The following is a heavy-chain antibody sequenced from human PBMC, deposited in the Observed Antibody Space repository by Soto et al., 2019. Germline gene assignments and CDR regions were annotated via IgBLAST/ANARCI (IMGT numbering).Heavy chain of an antibody. D-gene: IGHD6-13*01. CDR3: TRKWAGIAAAADYYYYGMDV. J-gene: IGHJ6*02. V-gene: IGHV3-49*03. Sequence: SCTASGFTFGDYAMSWFRQAPGKGLEWVGFIRSKAYGGTTEYAASVKGRFTISRDDSKSIAYLQMNSLKTEDTAVYYCTRKWAGIAAAADYYYYGMDVWGQGTTVTVS. CDR2: IRSKAYGGTT. CDR1: GFTFGDYA.